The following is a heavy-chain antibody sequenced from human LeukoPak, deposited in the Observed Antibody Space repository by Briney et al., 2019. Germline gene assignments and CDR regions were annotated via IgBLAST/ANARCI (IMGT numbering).Heavy chain of an antibody. J-gene: IGHJ6*02. D-gene: IGHD5-18*01. CDR2: ISSSGSTI. CDR3: ARDYSYGPPGNYGMDV. Sequence: PGGSLRLSCAASGFTFSSYEMNWVRQAPGKGLEGVSYISSSGSTIYYADSVKGRFTISRDNDKNSLYLQMNSLRAEDTAVYYCARDYSYGPPGNYGMDVWVQGTTVTVSS. V-gene: IGHV3-48*03. CDR1: GFTFSSYE.